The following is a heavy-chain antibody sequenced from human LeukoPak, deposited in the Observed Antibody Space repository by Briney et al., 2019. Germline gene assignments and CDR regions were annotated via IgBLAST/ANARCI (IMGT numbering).Heavy chain of an antibody. CDR3: ARLVGATPVDY. Sequence: GESLKISCKGSGYSFTSYWIGWVRQMPGKGLEWMGIIYPGESDTRYSSSFQVQVPISADKSISTAYLQWSSLKASDTAMYYCARLVGATPVDYWGQGTLVTVSS. D-gene: IGHD1-26*01. V-gene: IGHV5-51*01. CDR1: GYSFTSYW. CDR2: IYPGESDT. J-gene: IGHJ4*02.